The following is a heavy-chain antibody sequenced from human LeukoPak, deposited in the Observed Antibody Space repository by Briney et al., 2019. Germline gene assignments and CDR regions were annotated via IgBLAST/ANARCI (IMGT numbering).Heavy chain of an antibody. Sequence: GGSLRLSCAASGFTFSDRYMNWVRQAPGKGLEWVGRTRDKAKSYTTEYAASVKGRFTVTRDDSKNSLSLQMNNVKTEDTAVYYCARDTHVAMDVWGKGTTVTVSS. CDR1: GFTFSDRY. CDR3: ARDTHVAMDV. D-gene: IGHD2-21*01. J-gene: IGHJ6*04. V-gene: IGHV3-72*01. CDR2: TRDKAKSYTT.